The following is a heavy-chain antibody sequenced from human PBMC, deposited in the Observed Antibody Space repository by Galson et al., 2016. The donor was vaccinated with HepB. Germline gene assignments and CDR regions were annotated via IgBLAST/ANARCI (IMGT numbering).Heavy chain of an antibody. Sequence: SLRLSCAASGFTFSGYWMNWVRQAPGKGPVWVSRVNSDEISTSYADSVKGRFTISRDNAKNTLYLQMNSLRAEDTAVYYCARSDAFDIWGQGTMVTVSS. CDR1: GFTFSGYW. J-gene: IGHJ3*02. CDR2: VNSDEIST. CDR3: ARSDAFDI. V-gene: IGHV3-74*01.